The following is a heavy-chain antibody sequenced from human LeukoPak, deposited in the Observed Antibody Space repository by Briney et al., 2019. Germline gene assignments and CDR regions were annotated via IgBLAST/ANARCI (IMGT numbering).Heavy chain of an antibody. CDR2: IYSGGAT. V-gene: IGHV3-53*01. CDR3: ANPVRGYSYGYFDY. J-gene: IGHJ4*02. Sequence: GGSLRLSCAASGFTVSSNYMSWVRQAPGKGLEWVSFIYSGGATYYADSVKGRFTISRDNSKNTLYLQMNSLRAEDTAVYYCANPVRGYSYGYFDYWGQGTLVTVSS. D-gene: IGHD5-18*01. CDR1: GFTVSSNY.